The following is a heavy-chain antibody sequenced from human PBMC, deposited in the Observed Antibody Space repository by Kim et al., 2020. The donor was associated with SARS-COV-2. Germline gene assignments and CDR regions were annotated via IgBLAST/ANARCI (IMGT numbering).Heavy chain of an antibody. CDR3: AKDSSSTRYGGYFDL. CDR2: ISGSGGTT. V-gene: IGHV3-23*01. CDR1: GFTFSDYS. Sequence: GGSLRLSCAASGFTFSDYSMAWVRQAPGKGLEWVCSISGSGGTTDYAGSVKGRFTISRDKSKNTLSLRMNRLRADDTAIYYCAKDSSSTRYGGYFDLWGTGTVLPVSS. J-gene: IGHJ4*02. D-gene: IGHD2-2*01.